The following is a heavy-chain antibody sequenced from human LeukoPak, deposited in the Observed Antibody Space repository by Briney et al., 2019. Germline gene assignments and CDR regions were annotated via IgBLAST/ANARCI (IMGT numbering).Heavy chain of an antibody. Sequence: PSETLSLTCAVYGGSFSGYYWSWIRQPPGKGLEWIGEINHSGSTNYNPSLKSRVTISVDTSKNQFSLKLSSVTAADTAVYYCASLTGDLSYWGQGTLVTVSS. V-gene: IGHV4-34*01. CDR1: GGSFSGYY. J-gene: IGHJ4*02. CDR2: INHSGST. D-gene: IGHD7-27*01. CDR3: ASLTGDLSY.